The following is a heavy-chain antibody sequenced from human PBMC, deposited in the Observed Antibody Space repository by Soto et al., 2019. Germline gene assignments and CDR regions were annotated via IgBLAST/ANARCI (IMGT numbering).Heavy chain of an antibody. Sequence: GGSLRLSCAASGFTFSNAWMSWVRQAPGKGLEWVGRIKSKTDGGTTDYAAPVKGRFTISRDDSKNTLYLQMNSLKTEDTAVYYCTPVVAIAARLRWFDYWGQGTLVTVSS. D-gene: IGHD6-6*01. CDR2: IKSKTDGGTT. CDR1: GFTFSNAW. CDR3: TPVVAIAARLRWFDY. V-gene: IGHV3-15*01. J-gene: IGHJ4*02.